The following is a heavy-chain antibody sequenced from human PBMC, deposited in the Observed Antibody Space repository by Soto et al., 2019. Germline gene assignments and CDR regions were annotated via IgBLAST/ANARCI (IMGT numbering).Heavy chain of an antibody. CDR1: GFTFSSYG. CDR2: ISYDGSNK. CDR3: AKDLRDYSNYNYFDY. D-gene: IGHD4-4*01. J-gene: IGHJ4*02. Sequence: SGGSLRLSCAASGFTFSSYGMHWVRQAPGKGLEWVAVISYDGSNKYYADSVKGRFTISRDNSKNTLYLQMNSLRAEDTAVYYCAKDLRDYSNYNYFDYWGQGTLVTVSS. V-gene: IGHV3-30*18.